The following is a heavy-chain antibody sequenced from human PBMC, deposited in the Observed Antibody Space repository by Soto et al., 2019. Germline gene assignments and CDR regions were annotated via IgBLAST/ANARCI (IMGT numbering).Heavy chain of an antibody. CDR1: GGSISSSSYY. V-gene: IGHV4-39*01. D-gene: IGHD3-9*01. CDR3: ARQLPDPKYYDILTGYQINWFDP. J-gene: IGHJ5*02. Sequence: SETLSLTCTVSGGSISSSSYYWGWIRQPPGKGLEWIGSIYYSGSTYYNPSLKSRVTISVDTSKNQFSLKLSSVTAADTAVYYCARQLPDPKYYDILTGYQINWFDPWGQGTLVTVSS. CDR2: IYYSGST.